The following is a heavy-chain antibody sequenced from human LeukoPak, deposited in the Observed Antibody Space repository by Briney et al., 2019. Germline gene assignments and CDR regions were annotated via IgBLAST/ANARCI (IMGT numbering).Heavy chain of an antibody. CDR2: IWYDGSNK. J-gene: IGHJ4*02. D-gene: IGHD2-15*01. V-gene: IGHV3-30*02. CDR3: AKSAVVVAGDY. CDR1: GFTFSSYG. Sequence: PGGSLRLSCAASGFTFSSYGMHWVRQAPGKGLEWVAVIWYDGSNKYYADSVKGRFTISRDNSKNTLYLQMNSLRAEDTAVYYCAKSAVVVAGDYWGQGTLVTVSS.